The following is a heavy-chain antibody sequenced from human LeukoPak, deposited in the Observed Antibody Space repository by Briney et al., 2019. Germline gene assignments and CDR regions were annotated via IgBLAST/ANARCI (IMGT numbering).Heavy chain of an antibody. CDR3: ARVPLRYCSSTSCYANDY. J-gene: IGHJ4*02. Sequence: GGSLRLSCAASGFTFSSYSMNWVRQAPGKGLEWVSSISSSSSYIYYADSVKGRFTISRDNAKNSLYLQMNSLRAEDTAVYYCARVPLRYCSSTSCYANDYWGQGTLVTVPS. V-gene: IGHV3-21*01. CDR2: ISSSSSYI. CDR1: GFTFSSYS. D-gene: IGHD2-2*01.